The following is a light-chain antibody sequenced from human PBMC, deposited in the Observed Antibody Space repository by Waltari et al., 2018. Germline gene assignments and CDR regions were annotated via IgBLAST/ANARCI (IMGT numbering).Light chain of an antibody. J-gene: IGLJ1*01. CDR3: STYTSNYTYV. Sequence: QSALTQPASVSGSPGQSITISCPGPSSDFAHYKHVDWYQQRPGKAPKFMIYDVDNRPSGVSSRFSGSKSGNTASLTISGLQAEDDGDYYCSTYTSNYTYVFGTGTKVTV. V-gene: IGLV2-14*03. CDR2: DVD. CDR1: SSDFAHYKH.